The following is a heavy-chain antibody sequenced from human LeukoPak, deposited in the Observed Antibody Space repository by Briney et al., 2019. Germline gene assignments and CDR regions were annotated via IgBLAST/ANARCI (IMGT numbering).Heavy chain of an antibody. Sequence: SETLSLTCTVSGGSISSSSYYWGWIRQPPGKGLGWLGSIYYSGSTYYNPSLKSRVTISVDTSKNQFSLKLSSVTAADTAVYYCARDVFRGYSYGNGYNWFDPWGQGTLVTVSS. V-gene: IGHV4-39*07. CDR3: ARDVFRGYSYGNGYNWFDP. CDR2: IYYSGST. J-gene: IGHJ5*02. D-gene: IGHD5-18*01. CDR1: GGSISSSSYY.